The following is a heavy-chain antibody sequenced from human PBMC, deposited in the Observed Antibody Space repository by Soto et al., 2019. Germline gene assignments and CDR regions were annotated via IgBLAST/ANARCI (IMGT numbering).Heavy chain of an antibody. J-gene: IGHJ4*02. CDR2: INHSGST. CDR1: GGSFSGYY. V-gene: IGHV4-34*01. CDR3: ARTGRDGYHFH. D-gene: IGHD5-12*01. Sequence: SDTLSLTCAVYGGSFSGYYWSWIRQPPGKGLEWIGEINHSGSTNYNPSLKSRVTISVDTSKNQFSLKLSSVTAADTAVYYCARTGRDGYHFHWGQGTLVNVSS.